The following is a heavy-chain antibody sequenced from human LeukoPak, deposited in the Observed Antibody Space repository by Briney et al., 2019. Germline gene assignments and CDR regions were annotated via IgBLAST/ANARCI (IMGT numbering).Heavy chain of an antibody. CDR1: GYTFTSYG. Sequence: ASVKVPCKASGYTFTSYGISWVRQAPGQGLEGMGWISAYNGNTNYAQKLQGRVTMTTDTSTSTAYMELRSLRSDDTAVYYCAREESVVPAMNYFDYWGHGTLVTVSS. J-gene: IGHJ4*01. D-gene: IGHD2-2*01. CDR2: ISAYNGNT. CDR3: AREESVVPAMNYFDY. V-gene: IGHV1-18*01.